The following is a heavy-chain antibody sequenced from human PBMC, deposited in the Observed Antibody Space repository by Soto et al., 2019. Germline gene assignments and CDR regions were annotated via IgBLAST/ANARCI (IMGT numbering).Heavy chain of an antibody. CDR3: AREAADYSNYNYMDV. CDR2: LWYDGSNK. D-gene: IGHD4-4*01. V-gene: IGHV3-33*01. J-gene: IGHJ6*03. CDR1: GFTFSTYG. Sequence: QVQLVESGGGVVQPGRSLRLSCAASGFTFSTYGMHWVRQAPGKGLEWVAVLWYDGSNKDYADSVKGRFTISRDNSKSTLYLQMSSLRAEDTAVYYCAREAADYSNYNYMDVWGKGTTVTVSS.